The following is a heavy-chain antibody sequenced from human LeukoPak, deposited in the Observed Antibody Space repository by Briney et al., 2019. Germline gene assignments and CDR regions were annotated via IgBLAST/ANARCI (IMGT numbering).Heavy chain of an antibody. CDR2: ISGSGGST. Sequence: GGSLRLSCAASGFTFSSYAMSWVRQAPGKGLEWVSAISGSGGSTYYADSVKGRFTISRDNSKNTLYLQMNSLRAEDTAVYYCAKAVAAAGTGSYYYYYSMDVWGQGTTVTVSS. CDR1: GFTFSSYA. CDR3: AKAVAAAGTGSYYYYYSMDV. J-gene: IGHJ6*02. D-gene: IGHD6-13*01. V-gene: IGHV3-23*01.